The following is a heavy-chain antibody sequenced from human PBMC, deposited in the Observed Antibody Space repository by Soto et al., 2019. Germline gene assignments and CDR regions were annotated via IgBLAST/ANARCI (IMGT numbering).Heavy chain of an antibody. D-gene: IGHD2-2*01. V-gene: IGHV3-23*01. Sequence: GGSLRLSCAASGFAFSTYAMNWVRQAPGKGLEWFSGIVDSGGRAFYADSVQGRFTISRDNSKNTLYLEMNNLRAEDTAIYYCAPVPAASSYYNTDVWGQGT. CDR3: APVPAASSYYNTDV. CDR2: IVDSGGRA. CDR1: GFAFSTYA. J-gene: IGHJ6*02.